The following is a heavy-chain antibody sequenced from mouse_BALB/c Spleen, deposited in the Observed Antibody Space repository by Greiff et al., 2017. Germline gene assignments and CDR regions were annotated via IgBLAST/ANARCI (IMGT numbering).Heavy chain of an antibody. CDR1: GFTFSDYY. Sequence: EVKVVESGGGLVKPGGSLKLSCAASGFTFSDYYMYWVRQTPEKRLEWVATISDGGSYTYYPDSVKGRFTISRDNAKNNLYLQMSSLKSEDTAMYYCARSQRNYYAMDYWGQGTSVTVSS. J-gene: IGHJ4*01. V-gene: IGHV5-4*02. CDR3: ARSQRNYYAMDY. CDR2: ISDGGSYT.